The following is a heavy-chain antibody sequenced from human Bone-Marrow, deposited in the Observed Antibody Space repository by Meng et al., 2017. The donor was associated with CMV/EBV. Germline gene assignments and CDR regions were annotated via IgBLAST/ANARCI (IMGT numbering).Heavy chain of an antibody. CDR2: IYRGGSST. J-gene: IGHJ6*02. D-gene: IGHD2-2*01. CDR3: ARDGGNCSSTSCSVYYYYGMDV. Sequence: SCAASGFTFSSYAMSWVRQAPGKGLEWVSIIYRGGSSTFYADSVKGRFTISRDNSKNTLYLQMNSLRAEDTAVYYCARDGGNCSSTSCSVYYYYGMDVWGQGTTVTVSS. V-gene: IGHV3-23*03. CDR1: GFTFSSYA.